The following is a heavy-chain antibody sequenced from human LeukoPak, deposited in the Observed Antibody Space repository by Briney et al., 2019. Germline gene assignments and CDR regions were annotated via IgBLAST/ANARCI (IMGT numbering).Heavy chain of an antibody. Sequence: SVKVSCKASGGSFSNYVITWVRQAPGQGLEWMGRIIPVLGVSNFAQKFQGRVTITADRSTNTAHMELSRLESGDTAVYYCARGNGVGATYYFDYWGQGTLVTVSS. CDR1: GGSFSNYV. CDR2: IIPVLGVS. D-gene: IGHD1-26*01. V-gene: IGHV1-69*04. J-gene: IGHJ4*02. CDR3: ARGNGVGATYYFDY.